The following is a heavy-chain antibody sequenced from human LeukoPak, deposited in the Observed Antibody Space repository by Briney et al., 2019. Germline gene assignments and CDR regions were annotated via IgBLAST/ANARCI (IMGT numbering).Heavy chain of an antibody. V-gene: IGHV3-23*01. CDR2: ISNDGGGT. J-gene: IGHJ5*02. CDR1: GFTFNNYG. D-gene: IGHD3-22*01. CDR3: AEGSSGYFADL. Sequence: AGSLTLSCAASGFTFNNYGLIWVRQAAGKGLEWVAAISNDGGGTMYAAFVEGRFTISRDNPKNTQFLQMNSLRAEDTALYYCAEGSSGYFADLWGQGTLVTVSS.